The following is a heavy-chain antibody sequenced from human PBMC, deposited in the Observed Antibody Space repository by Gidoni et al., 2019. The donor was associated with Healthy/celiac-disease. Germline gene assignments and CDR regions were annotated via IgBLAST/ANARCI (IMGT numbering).Heavy chain of an antibody. D-gene: IGHD2-15*01. Sequence: EVQLVASGGGLVQPGGSLRLSCAASGFTFGSYGMSWVRQAPGQGLEWVANIKQDGSEKYYVDSVKGRFTISRDNAKNSLYLQMNSLRAEDTAVYYCARGGFSGVVVVADWYFDLWGRGTLVTVSS. CDR2: IKQDGSEK. CDR1: GFTFGSYG. CDR3: ARGGFSGVVVVADWYFDL. V-gene: IGHV3-7*03. J-gene: IGHJ2*01.